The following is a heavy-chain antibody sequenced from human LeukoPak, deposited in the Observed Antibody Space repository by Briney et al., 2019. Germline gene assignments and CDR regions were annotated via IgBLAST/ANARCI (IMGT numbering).Heavy chain of an antibody. CDR1: GGSFSGYY. CDR2: IYHSGSN. V-gene: IGHV4-34*01. D-gene: IGHD3-10*01. J-gene: IGHJ3*02. Sequence: SETLSLTCAVYGGSFSGYYWSWIRQPPGKGLEWIGCIYHSGSNYYNPSLKSRVTISVDTSKNQFSLKLSSVTAADTAVYYCASRIMGGSGSQSGAFDIWGQGTMVTVSS. CDR3: ASRIMGGSGSQSGAFDI.